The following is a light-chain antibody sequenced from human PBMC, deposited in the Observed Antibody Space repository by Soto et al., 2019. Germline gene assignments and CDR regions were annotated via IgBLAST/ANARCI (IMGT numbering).Light chain of an antibody. Sequence: QLTQSPSSLSASMGDRVTITCRASQDISGYLAWYQQQPGKAPKLLIYAASTLHSGVPTRFSGRGSGTEFIITIGRLQPEDFATYYCQHLAGTFGQGNKLEMK. J-gene: IGKJ2*01. CDR1: QDISGY. CDR3: QHLAGT. V-gene: IGKV1-9*01. CDR2: AAS.